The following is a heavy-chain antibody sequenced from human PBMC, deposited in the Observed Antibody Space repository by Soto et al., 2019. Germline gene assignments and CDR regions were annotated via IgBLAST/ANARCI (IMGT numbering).Heavy chain of an antibody. D-gene: IGHD6-13*01. CDR3: ARGPSIAAASLSWLEFRGMDV. V-gene: IGHV1-69*02. J-gene: IGHJ6*02. CDR2: IIPILGIA. Sequence: GASVKVSCKASGGTFSSYTISWVRQAPGQGLEWMGRIIPILGIANYAQKFQGRVTITADKSTSTAYMELSSLRSEDTAVYYCARGPSIAAASLSWLEFRGMDVWGQGTTVTAP. CDR1: GGTFSSYT.